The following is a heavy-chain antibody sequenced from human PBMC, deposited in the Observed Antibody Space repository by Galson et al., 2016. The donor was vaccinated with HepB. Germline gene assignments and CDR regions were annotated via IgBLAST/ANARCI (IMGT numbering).Heavy chain of an antibody. D-gene: IGHD2-21*02. CDR3: ARLLHCGGHCHSMYS. Sequence: SLRLSCAASGLTLNTYSMAWVRQAPGRGLEWVSSVSPGSDYIYYAYSVTGRFIISRDNAKNSLYLQMSGLRADDTAVYYCARLLHCGGHCHSMYSWCQGTLVTVSS. J-gene: IGHJ4*02. V-gene: IGHV3-21*01. CDR2: VSPGSDYI. CDR1: GLTLNTYS.